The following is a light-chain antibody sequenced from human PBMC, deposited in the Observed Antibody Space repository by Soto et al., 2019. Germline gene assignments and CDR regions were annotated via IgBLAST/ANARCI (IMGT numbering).Light chain of an antibody. V-gene: IGLV2-14*01. CDR3: SSYTSATTYV. CDR1: SSDVGAYNY. J-gene: IGLJ1*01. Sequence: QSALTQPASVSGSAGESITISCTGTSSDVGAYNYDSWYQQYPGEAPKVIIYDVSHRPAGVSNRFSGSKSGNTASLTISGLQTQGEADYYCSSYTSATTYVFRTGTKLTVL. CDR2: DVS.